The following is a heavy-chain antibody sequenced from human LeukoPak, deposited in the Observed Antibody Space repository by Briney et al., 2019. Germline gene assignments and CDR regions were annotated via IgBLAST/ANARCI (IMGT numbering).Heavy chain of an antibody. Sequence: GGSLRLSCAASGFTFSSYAMSWVRQAPGKGLEWVSGISGSGDNTYYADSVKGRFTISRDNAKNSLYLQMNSLRDEDTAVYYCARIPGGYYYAMDVWGQGTTVTVSS. CDR3: ARIPGGYYYAMDV. D-gene: IGHD3-16*01. J-gene: IGHJ6*02. V-gene: IGHV3-23*01. CDR1: GFTFSSYA. CDR2: ISGSGDNT.